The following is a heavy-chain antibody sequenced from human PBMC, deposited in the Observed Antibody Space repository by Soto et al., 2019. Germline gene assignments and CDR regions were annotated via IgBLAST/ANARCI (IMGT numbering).Heavy chain of an antibody. D-gene: IGHD6-13*01. Sequence: TLSLTCTVSGGSISSGGYYWSWIRQHPEKGLEWIGYIYYSGSTFYTAPIKSRLSISVDTSKNQLSLKLSYVTSADTAVYYCARDARSSWHLFDYWGQG. CDR3: ARDARSSWHLFDY. CDR1: GGSISSGGYY. V-gene: IGHV4-31*03. CDR2: IYYSGST. J-gene: IGHJ4*02.